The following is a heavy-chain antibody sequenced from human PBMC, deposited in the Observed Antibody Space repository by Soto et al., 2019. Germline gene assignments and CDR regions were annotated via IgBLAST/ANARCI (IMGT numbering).Heavy chain of an antibody. D-gene: IGHD3-9*01. CDR1: GFTFSSYW. CDR2: INSDGSST. CDR3: ARFSRYFDWHLDY. Sequence: PGGSLRLSCAASGFTFSSYWMHWVRQAPGKGLVWVSRINSDGSSTSYADSVKGRFTISRDNAKNTLYLQMNSLRAEDTAVYYCARFSRYFDWHLDYWGQGTLVTVSS. V-gene: IGHV3-74*01. J-gene: IGHJ4*02.